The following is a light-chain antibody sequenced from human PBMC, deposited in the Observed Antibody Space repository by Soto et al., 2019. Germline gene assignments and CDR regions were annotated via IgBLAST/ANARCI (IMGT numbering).Light chain of an antibody. CDR2: GAS. CDR3: QHLRT. J-gene: IGKJ2*01. Sequence: PGERATLSCRASQSVSSSYLAWYQQKPGQAPRLLIYGASSRATGIPDRFSGSGSGTDSTLTISRLEPEDFAVYYCQHLRTFGQGTKLEIK. V-gene: IGKV3-20*01. CDR1: QSVSSSY.